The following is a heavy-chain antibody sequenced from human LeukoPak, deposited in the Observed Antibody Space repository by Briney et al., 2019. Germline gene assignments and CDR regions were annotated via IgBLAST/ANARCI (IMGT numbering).Heavy chain of an antibody. J-gene: IGHJ4*02. CDR3: ARYSSSRRFGGGFDY. Sequence: KPGGSLRLSCAASGFTFSSYSMNWVRQAPGKGLEWVSSISSSSSYIYYADSVKGRFTISRDNAKNSLYLQMNSLRAGDTAVYYCARYSSSRRFGGGFDYWGQGTLVTVSS. CDR2: ISSSSSYI. D-gene: IGHD6-6*01. V-gene: IGHV3-21*01. CDR1: GFTFSSYS.